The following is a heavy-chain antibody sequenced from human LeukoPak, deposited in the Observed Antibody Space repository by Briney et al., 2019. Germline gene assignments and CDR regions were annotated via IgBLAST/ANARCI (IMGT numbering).Heavy chain of an antibody. J-gene: IGHJ3*02. V-gene: IGHV1-18*01. Sequence: GASVKVSCKPSGYTFNNYGITWVRQAPGQGLEWMGWISAYIGDKNYAPKLQGRVTMTTDTSTRTAYMELRSLSSDDTAVYYCARASASPTNSNSYYFETTKKNAFDIWGQGTMVTVSS. D-gene: IGHD3-22*01. CDR2: ISAYIGDK. CDR3: ARASASPTNSNSYYFETTKKNAFDI. CDR1: GYTFNNYG.